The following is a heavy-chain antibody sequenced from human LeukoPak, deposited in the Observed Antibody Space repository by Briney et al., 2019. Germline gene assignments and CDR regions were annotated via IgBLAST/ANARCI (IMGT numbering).Heavy chain of an antibody. V-gene: IGHV4-59*12. CDR3: AREAKRSAITSGGVIAYFDY. D-gene: IGHD3-16*01. J-gene: IGHJ4*02. CDR2: IYYSGST. CDR1: GGSISSYY. Sequence: KPSETLSLTCTVSGGSISSYYWSWIRQPPGKGLEWIGYIYYSGSTNYNPSLKSRVTISVDTSKNQFSLKLSSVTAADTAVYYCAREAKRSAITSGGVIAYFDYWGQGTLVTVSS.